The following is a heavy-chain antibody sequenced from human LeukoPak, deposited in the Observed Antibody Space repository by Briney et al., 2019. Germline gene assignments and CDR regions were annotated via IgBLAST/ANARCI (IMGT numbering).Heavy chain of an antibody. CDR2: IIPIFGTA. CDR1: GGTFSSYA. Sequence: SVKVSCKASGGTFSSYAISWVRQAPGQGLEWMGGIIPIFGTANYAQKFQGRVTITTDESTSTAYMELSSLRSEDTAVYYCARVPVASMVRGVDYYYYYYMDVWGKGTTVTVSS. D-gene: IGHD3-10*01. J-gene: IGHJ6*03. V-gene: IGHV1-69*05. CDR3: ARVPVASMVRGVDYYYYYYMDV.